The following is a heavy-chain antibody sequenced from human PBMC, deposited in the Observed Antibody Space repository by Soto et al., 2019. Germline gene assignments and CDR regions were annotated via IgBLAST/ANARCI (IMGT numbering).Heavy chain of an antibody. D-gene: IGHD3-16*01. Sequence: ASVKVSCKASGYSFTAYYIHWVRQAPGQGLECMGWIKPHSGDTGYTQKFQGRVTMTRDTSISTAYMELSSLRYDDTAMYYCARGSAVGGNWFDSWGQGTLVTVSS. CDR1: GYSFTAYY. V-gene: IGHV1-2*02. CDR3: ARGSAVGGNWFDS. CDR2: IKPHSGDT. J-gene: IGHJ5*01.